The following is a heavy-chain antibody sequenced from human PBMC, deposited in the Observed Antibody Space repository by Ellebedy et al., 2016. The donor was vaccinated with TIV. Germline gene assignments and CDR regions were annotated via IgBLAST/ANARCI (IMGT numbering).Heavy chain of an antibody. D-gene: IGHD3/OR15-3a*01. J-gene: IGHJ2*01. CDR2: IYYSGNT. Sequence: GSLRLSCTVSGSSISSYYWGWIRQPPGKGLEWIGTIYYSGNTYYNPSLKSRVTISVDTSKNHFSLKLSSVTAADTAVYYCARNVLIFTFDKWYSDLWGRGTLVTVSS. CDR3: ARNVLIFTFDKWYSDL. CDR1: GSSISSYY. V-gene: IGHV4-39*02.